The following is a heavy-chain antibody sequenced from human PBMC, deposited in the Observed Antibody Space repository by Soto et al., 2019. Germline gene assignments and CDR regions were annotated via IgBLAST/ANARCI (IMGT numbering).Heavy chain of an antibody. Sequence: SVKVSCKASGGTFSSYSISWVRHAPGQGLEWMGGIIPIFGTANYAQKFQGRVTITADESTSTAYMELSSLRSEDTAVYYCARGPPSITMILVASFYYFDYWGQGTLVTVSS. V-gene: IGHV1-69*13. J-gene: IGHJ4*02. CDR2: IIPIFGTA. CDR3: ARGPPSITMILVASFYYFDY. CDR1: GGTFSSYS. D-gene: IGHD3-22*01.